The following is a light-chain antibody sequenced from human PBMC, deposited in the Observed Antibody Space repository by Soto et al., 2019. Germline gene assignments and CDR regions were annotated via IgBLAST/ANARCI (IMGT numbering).Light chain of an antibody. CDR1: QSVSSSY. CDR2: GAS. CDR3: QEYCRSPPNT. Sequence: EIVLTQSPGTLSLSPGERATLSCRASQSVSSSYLAWYQQKPGQAPRLLIYGASSRATGIPDRFSGSGSGADFTLTIRRLEPEDFAVYYWQEYCRSPPNTLGQGTRLEIK. V-gene: IGKV3-20*01. J-gene: IGKJ5*01.